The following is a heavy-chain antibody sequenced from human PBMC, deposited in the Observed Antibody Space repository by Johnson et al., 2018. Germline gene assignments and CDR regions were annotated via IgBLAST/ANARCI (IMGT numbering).Heavy chain of an antibody. D-gene: IGHD1-26*01. CDR1: GYTFTNYY. CDR3: AREKAGATNPSGYSFDI. Sequence: QVQLVQSGAEVKKPGASVKVSCTASGYTFTNYYMHWVRQAPGQVLEWVGIIVPSGGGTHDAQNFQGRITMTRDTSTSTVYMELSSLRSDDTAVYYCAREKAGATNPSGYSFDIWGQGTMVTVSS. J-gene: IGHJ3*02. CDR2: IVPSGGGT. V-gene: IGHV1-46*01.